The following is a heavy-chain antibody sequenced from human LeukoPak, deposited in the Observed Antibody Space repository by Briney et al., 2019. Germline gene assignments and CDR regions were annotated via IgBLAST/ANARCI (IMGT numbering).Heavy chain of an antibody. Sequence: SETLSLTCAVYGGSFSGYYWSWIRQPPGKGLEWIGEINHSGSTNYNPSLKSRVTISVDTSKNQFSLKLSPVTAADTAVYYCARDKGSAYPDAFDIWGQGTMVTVSS. D-gene: IGHD3-22*01. CDR2: INHSGST. CDR1: GGSFSGYY. V-gene: IGHV4-34*01. J-gene: IGHJ3*02. CDR3: ARDKGSAYPDAFDI.